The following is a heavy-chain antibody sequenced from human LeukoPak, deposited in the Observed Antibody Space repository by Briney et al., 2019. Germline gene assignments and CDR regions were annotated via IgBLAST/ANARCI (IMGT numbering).Heavy chain of an antibody. V-gene: IGHV3-30*18. CDR2: ISYDGSNK. Sequence: GGSLRLSCAASGFTFSSYGMHWVRQAPGKGLEWVAVISYDGSNKYYADSVKGRFTISRDNSKNTLYLQMNSLRAEDTAVYYCAKDYYDSSGYYYFDYWGQGTLVTVSS. J-gene: IGHJ4*02. CDR1: GFTFSSYG. D-gene: IGHD3-22*01. CDR3: AKDYYDSSGYYYFDY.